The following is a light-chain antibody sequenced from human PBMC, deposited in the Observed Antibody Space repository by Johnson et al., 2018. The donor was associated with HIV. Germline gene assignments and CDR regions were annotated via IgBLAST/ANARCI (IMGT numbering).Light chain of an antibody. CDR2: ENN. V-gene: IGLV1-51*02. J-gene: IGLJ1*01. CDR3: GTWDSSLSAYV. CDR1: SSNIGNNY. Sequence: QSVLTQAPSVSAAPGQKVTISCSGSSSNIGNNYVSWYQQLPGTGPKLLIYENNKRPSGIPDRFPGSKSGTSATLGITGLQTGDEADYYCGTWDSSLSAYVFGNGTKFNVL.